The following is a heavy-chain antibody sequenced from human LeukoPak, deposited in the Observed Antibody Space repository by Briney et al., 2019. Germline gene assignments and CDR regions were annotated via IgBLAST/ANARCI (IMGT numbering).Heavy chain of an antibody. CDR3: AASDYGDYLSFDY. D-gene: IGHD4-17*01. CDR1: GVSISGNYY. CDR2: ISPSGST. Sequence: KPSETLSLTCTVSGVSISGNYYWSWIRQPAGKGLEWIGRISPSGSTKYNPSLKSRVTISVDTSKNQFSLKLSSVTAADTAVYYCAASDYGDYLSFDYWGQGTLVTVSS. V-gene: IGHV4-4*07. J-gene: IGHJ4*02.